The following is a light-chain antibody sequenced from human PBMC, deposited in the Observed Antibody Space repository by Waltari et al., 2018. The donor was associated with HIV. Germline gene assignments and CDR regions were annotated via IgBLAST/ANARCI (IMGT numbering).Light chain of an antibody. J-gene: IGKJ3*01. CDR3: HQSYSLPT. CDR1: QNISHY. Sequence: DIQMTQSPSSLSASVGDSVTITCRASQNISHYLNWYQQKPGKAPAALISTATTLESGVPLRFRGSGSGTDFTLTITNLRPDDFATYFCHQSYSLPTFGPGTTVDIK. V-gene: IGKV1-39*01. CDR2: TAT.